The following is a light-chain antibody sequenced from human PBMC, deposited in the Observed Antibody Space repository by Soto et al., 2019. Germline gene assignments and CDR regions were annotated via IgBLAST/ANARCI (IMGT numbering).Light chain of an antibody. Sequence: EIMMTQSPSTLSVSPGERATLSCRASQSVSSNLAWYQQKPGQAPRLLIYGASTRATGIPARFSGSGSGTEFTLTISSRQSEDFAVYYCQQYNNWPTWTFGQGTKVDIK. CDR2: GAS. V-gene: IGKV3-15*01. CDR3: QQYNNWPTWT. CDR1: QSVSSN. J-gene: IGKJ1*01.